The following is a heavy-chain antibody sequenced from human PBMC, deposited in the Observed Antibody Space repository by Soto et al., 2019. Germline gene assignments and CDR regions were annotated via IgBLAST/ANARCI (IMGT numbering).Heavy chain of an antibody. J-gene: IGHJ4*02. V-gene: IGHV4-34*01. CDR2: INHSGST. Sequence: SETLSLTCAVYGGSFSGYYWSWIRQPPGKGLEWIGEINHSGSTNYNPPLKSRVTISVDTSKNQFSLKLSSVTAADTAVYYCARFSSGWYGSDYWGQGTLVTVSS. D-gene: IGHD6-19*01. CDR3: ARFSSGWYGSDY. CDR1: GGSFSGYY.